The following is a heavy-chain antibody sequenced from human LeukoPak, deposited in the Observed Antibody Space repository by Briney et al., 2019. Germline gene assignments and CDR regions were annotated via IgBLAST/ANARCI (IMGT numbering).Heavy chain of an antibody. CDR3: ARHETGPYFAY. CDR2: IYPGDSDT. D-gene: IGHD1-1*01. CDR1: GYSFTSYW. Sequence: GESLKISCTGSGYSFTSYWIGWVRQMPGKGLECMGIIYPGDSDTRYSPSFQGQVTISADKSISTAYLQCSSLKASDTAMYYCARHETGPYFAYGGQGTLVTVPS. V-gene: IGHV5-51*01. J-gene: IGHJ4*02.